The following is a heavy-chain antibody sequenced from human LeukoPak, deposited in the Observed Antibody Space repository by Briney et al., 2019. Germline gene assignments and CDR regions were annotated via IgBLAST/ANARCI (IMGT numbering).Heavy chain of an antibody. J-gene: IGHJ4*02. D-gene: IGHD2-15*01. V-gene: IGHV3-66*01. CDR2: IYSGGST. CDR3: AREYCSGGSCYPYYFDY. CDR1: GFTVSSNY. Sequence: GGSLRLSCAASGFTVSSNYMSWVRQAPGKGLEWVSVIYSGGSTYYADSVKGRFTISRDNSKNTLYLQMNSLRAEDTAVYYCAREYCSGGSCYPYYFDYWGQGTLVTVSS.